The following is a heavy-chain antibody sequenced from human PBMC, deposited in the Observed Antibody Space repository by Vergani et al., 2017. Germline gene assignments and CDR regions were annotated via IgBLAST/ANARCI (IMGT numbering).Heavy chain of an antibody. Sequence: VQLVESGGGVVQPGRSLRLSCAASGFTFSSYAMHWVRQAPGKGLEWVSAISGSGGSTYYADSVKGRFTISRDNSKNTLYLQMNSLRAEDTAVYYCAKGDGGSSWYILNYWGQGTLVTVSS. V-gene: IGHV3-23*04. J-gene: IGHJ4*02. CDR2: ISGSGGST. D-gene: IGHD6-13*01. CDR3: AKGDGGSSWYILNY. CDR1: GFTFSSYA.